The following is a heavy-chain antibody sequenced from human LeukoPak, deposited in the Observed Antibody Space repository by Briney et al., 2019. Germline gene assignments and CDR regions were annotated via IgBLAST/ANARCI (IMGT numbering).Heavy chain of an antibody. CDR2: ISSNGGST. Sequence: GGSLRLPCAASGFTFSNYAMHWVRQAPGKGLEYVSVISSNGGSTYFANSVKGRFTISRENSKNTLYLQMGSLRAEDMAVYYCARGGVVIQGATSIDYWGQGTLVTVSS. V-gene: IGHV3-64*01. J-gene: IGHJ4*02. CDR3: ARGGVVIQGATSIDY. D-gene: IGHD1-26*01. CDR1: GFTFSNYA.